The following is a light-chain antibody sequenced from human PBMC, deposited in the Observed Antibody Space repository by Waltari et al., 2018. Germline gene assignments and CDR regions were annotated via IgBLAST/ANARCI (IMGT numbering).Light chain of an antibody. J-gene: IGLJ2*01. CDR2: DVS. CDR3: CSYAGSSL. Sequence: QSALTQPASVSGSPGQSITIPCTRTSSDVGGYNYVSWYQQHPGKAPKLMIYDVSKRPSGVSNRFSGSKSGNTASLTISGLQAEDEADYYCCSYAGSSLFGGGTKLTVL. CDR1: SSDVGGYNY. V-gene: IGLV2-23*02.